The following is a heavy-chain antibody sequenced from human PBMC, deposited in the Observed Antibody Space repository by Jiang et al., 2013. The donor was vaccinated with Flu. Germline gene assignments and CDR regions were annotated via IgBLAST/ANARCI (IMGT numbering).Heavy chain of an antibody. Sequence: WVRQMPGKGLEWMGIIYPGDSDTRYSPSFQGQVTISADKSISTAYLQWSSLKASDTAMYYCARSGSTKYSSSWYGATNWFDPWGQGTLVTVSS. D-gene: IGHD6-13*01. CDR3: ARSGSTKYSSSWYGATNWFDP. V-gene: IGHV5-51*01. CDR2: IYPGDSDT. J-gene: IGHJ5*02.